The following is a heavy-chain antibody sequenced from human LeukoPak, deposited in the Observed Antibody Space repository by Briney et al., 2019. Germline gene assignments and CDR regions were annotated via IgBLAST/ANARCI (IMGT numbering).Heavy chain of an antibody. CDR1: GGTFSSYA. V-gene: IGHV1-69*13. CDR3: ARVPYDTIFGVVITSNWFDP. J-gene: IGHJ5*02. Sequence: ASVNVSCKASGGTFSSYAISWVRQAPGQGLEWMGGIIPIFGTANYAQKFQGRVTITADESTSTAYMELSSLRSEDTAVYYCARVPYDTIFGVVITSNWFDPWGQGTLVTVSS. D-gene: IGHD3-3*01. CDR2: IIPIFGTA.